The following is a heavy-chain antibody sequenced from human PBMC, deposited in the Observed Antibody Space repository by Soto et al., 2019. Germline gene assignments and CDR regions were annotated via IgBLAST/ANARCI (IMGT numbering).Heavy chain of an antibody. J-gene: IGHJ5*02. D-gene: IGHD6-13*01. Sequence: GGSLRLSCAASGFTFSNYAMSWVRQASGKGLDWVSTVSGSGEATYYADSVNGRLTVSRDNSKITLYLQMNSLRVEDPAVYFFVQSGAYSRWYASHWFEPRGQVTQVAVSS. V-gene: IGHV3-23*01. CDR1: GFTFSNYA. CDR3: VQSGAYSRWYASHWFEP. CDR2: VSGSGEAT.